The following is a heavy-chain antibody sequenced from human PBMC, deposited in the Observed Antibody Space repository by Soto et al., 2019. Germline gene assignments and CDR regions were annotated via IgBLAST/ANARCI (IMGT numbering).Heavy chain of an antibody. J-gene: IGHJ6*02. CDR1: GFTFSSSA. D-gene: IGHD2-15*01. CDR3: ARMASFYCSGGSCYPTYGMDV. V-gene: IGHV3-30-3*01. Sequence: QVQLVESGGGVVQPGRSLRLSCAASGFTFSSSAMHWVRQAPGKGLEWVAVISSDGSNKYDADSVKGRFTISRDNSKNTLYLQMNSLRAEETAVYYCARMASFYCSGGSCYPTYGMDVWGQGTTVTVSS. CDR2: ISSDGSNK.